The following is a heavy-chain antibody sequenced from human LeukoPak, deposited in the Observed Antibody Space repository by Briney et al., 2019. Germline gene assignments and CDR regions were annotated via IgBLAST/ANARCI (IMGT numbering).Heavy chain of an antibody. Sequence: PGGSLRLSCAASGFIVSSNYMSWIRQAPGKGLEWVSVIYSGGSTYYADSVKGRFTISRDNSKNTLYLQMNSLRAEDTAVYYCASGDYFDYWGQGTLVTVSS. CDR3: ASGDYFDY. J-gene: IGHJ4*02. CDR1: GFIVSSNY. CDR2: IYSGGST. V-gene: IGHV3-53*01. D-gene: IGHD4-17*01.